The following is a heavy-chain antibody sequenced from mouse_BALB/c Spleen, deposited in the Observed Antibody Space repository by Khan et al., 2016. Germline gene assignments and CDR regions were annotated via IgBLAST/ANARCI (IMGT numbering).Heavy chain of an antibody. D-gene: IGHD6-1*01. CDR1: GYSITSDYA. CDR3: ARWAANRYFDY. V-gene: IGHV3-2*02. J-gene: IGHJ2*01. CDR2: ISYSGST. Sequence: VQLKESGPGLVKPSQSLSLTCTVTGYSITSDYAWNWIRQFPGNKLEWMGYISYSGSTSYNPSLKSRISITRDTSKNQFFLQLNSVTTEDTATYYCARWAANRYFDYWGQGTTLTVSS.